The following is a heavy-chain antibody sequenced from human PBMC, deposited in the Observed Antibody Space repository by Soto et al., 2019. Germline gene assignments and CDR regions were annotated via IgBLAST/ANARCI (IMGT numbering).Heavy chain of an antibody. CDR1: GGPISNHY. CDR3: GRRSTTHYFDY. D-gene: IGHD2-2*01. Sequence: PSETLSLTCTVSGGPISNHYWSWIRQPPGKGLEWIGNIYYSGSTNYNPSLKSRVIISVDTSKNQISLRLSSVTAADTAVYYCGRRSTTHYFDYWGQGTLVTVSS. CDR2: IYYSGST. V-gene: IGHV4-59*08. J-gene: IGHJ4*02.